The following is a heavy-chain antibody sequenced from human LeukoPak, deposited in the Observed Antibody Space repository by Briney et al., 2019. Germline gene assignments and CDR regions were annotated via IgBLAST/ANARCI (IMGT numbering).Heavy chain of an antibody. CDR3: ANFQTVGVKPFEH. CDR1: GFTFSSYW. J-gene: IGHJ5*02. Sequence: PGGSLRLSCAASGFTFSSYWMHWVRQAPGKGLVWVSRINSDGSTTNYADSVKGRFTISRDNAKNTVYLQMNSLRAEDTAVYYCANFQTVGVKPFEHWGQGTLVTVSS. V-gene: IGHV3-74*01. CDR2: INSDGSTT. D-gene: IGHD1-26*01.